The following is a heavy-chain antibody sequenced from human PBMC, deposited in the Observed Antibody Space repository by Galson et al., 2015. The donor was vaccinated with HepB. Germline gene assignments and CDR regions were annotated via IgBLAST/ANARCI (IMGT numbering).Heavy chain of an antibody. CDR1: GYTFTSYG. V-gene: IGHV1-18*01. D-gene: IGHD2-2*01. CDR2: ISAYNGNT. Sequence: SVKVSCKASGYTFTSYGISWVRQAPGQGLEWMGWISAYNGNTNYAQKLQGRVTMTTDTSTSTAYMELRSLRSDDTAVYYCARGVPAAIPYYYYMDVWGKGTTVTVSS. CDR3: ARGVPAAIPYYYYMDV. J-gene: IGHJ6*03.